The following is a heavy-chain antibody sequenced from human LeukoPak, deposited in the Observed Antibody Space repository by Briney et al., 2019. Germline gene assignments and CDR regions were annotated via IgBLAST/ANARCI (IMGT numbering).Heavy chain of an antibody. Sequence: PSGTLSLTCTVSGYSISSGYYWGWIRQPPGKGLEWIGSIYHSGRTFYNPSLKSRVTISVDTSKNQFSLKLTSVTAADTAVYYCAKDRWAAISEASFDYWGQGTLVTVSS. J-gene: IGHJ4*02. CDR3: AKDRWAAISEASFDY. V-gene: IGHV4-38-2*02. CDR2: IYHSGRT. D-gene: IGHD3-9*01. CDR1: GYSISSGYY.